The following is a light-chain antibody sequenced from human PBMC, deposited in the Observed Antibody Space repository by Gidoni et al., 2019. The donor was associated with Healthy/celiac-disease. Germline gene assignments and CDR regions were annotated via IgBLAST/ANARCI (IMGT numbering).Light chain of an antibody. CDR3: AAWDDSLSGL. J-gene: IGLJ1*01. CDR1: STNLGSNY. CDR2: RNN. V-gene: IGLV1-47*01. Sequence: QSVLTQQPSASGTPGQRVTISCSGSSTNLGSNYVYWYQQLPGTAPKLLIYRNNQRPSGVPDRFSGSKSGTSASLAISGLRSEDEADYYCAAWDDSLSGLFGTGTKVTVL.